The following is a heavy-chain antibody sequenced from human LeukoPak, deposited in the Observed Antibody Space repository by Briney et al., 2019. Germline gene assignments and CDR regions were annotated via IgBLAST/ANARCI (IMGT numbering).Heavy chain of an antibody. CDR3: ARRSGSYRGSFDY. J-gene: IGHJ4*02. Sequence: GGSLRLSCAASGFTFSSYAMHWVRQAPEKGLEYVSAISSNGGSTYYANSVKGRFTISRDNSKNTLYLQMGSLRAEDMAVYYCARRSGSYRGSFDYWGQGTLVTVSS. CDR1: GFTFSSYA. CDR2: ISSNGGST. D-gene: IGHD1-26*01. V-gene: IGHV3-64*01.